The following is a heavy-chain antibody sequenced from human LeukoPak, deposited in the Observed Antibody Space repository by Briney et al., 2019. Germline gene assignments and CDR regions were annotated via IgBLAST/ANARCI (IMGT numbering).Heavy chain of an antibody. D-gene: IGHD3-22*01. Sequence: PGGSLRLSCAASGFTFSSYAMSWVRQAPGKGLEWVSAISGSGGSTYYADSVKGRFTISRDNAKKSLYLQMNSLRAEDTAVYYCARDGDHVGYYYDSSGYYSWFDPWGQGTLVTVSP. V-gene: IGHV3-23*01. J-gene: IGHJ5*02. CDR2: ISGSGGST. CDR3: ARDGDHVGYYYDSSGYYSWFDP. CDR1: GFTFSSYA.